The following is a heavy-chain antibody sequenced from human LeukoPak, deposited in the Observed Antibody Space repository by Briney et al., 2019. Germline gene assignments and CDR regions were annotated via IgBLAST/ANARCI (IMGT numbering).Heavy chain of an antibody. Sequence: GGSLRLSCAASGFIFSNFWMRWVRQAPGKGLEWVANIKRDGSEQYYVDSVKGRFIISRDNAKNSVSLQMSSLRAEDTALYYCGGGPGYWGQGTLVTVSS. V-gene: IGHV3-7*01. J-gene: IGHJ4*02. CDR1: GFIFSNFW. CDR3: GGGPGY. D-gene: IGHD2-15*01. CDR2: IKRDGSEQ.